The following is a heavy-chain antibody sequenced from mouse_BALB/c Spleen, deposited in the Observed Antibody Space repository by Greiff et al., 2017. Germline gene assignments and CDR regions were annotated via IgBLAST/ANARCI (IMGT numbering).Heavy chain of an antibody. D-gene: IGHD2-3*01. CDR2: INPSNGRT. V-gene: IGHV1S81*02. J-gene: IGHJ2*01. CDR1: GYTFTSYW. Sequence: LQESGAELVKPGASVKLSCKASGYTFTSYWMHWVKQRPGQGLEWIGEINPSNGRTNYNEKFKSKATLTVDKSSSTAYMQLSSLTSEDSAVYYCARNGYYYFDYWGQGTTLTVSS. CDR3: ARNGYYYFDY.